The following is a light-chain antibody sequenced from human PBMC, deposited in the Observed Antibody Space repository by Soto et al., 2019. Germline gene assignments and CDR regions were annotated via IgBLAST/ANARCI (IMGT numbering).Light chain of an antibody. CDR1: QSISYW. J-gene: IGKJ4*01. Sequence: GDRVTLTCRASQSISYWLAWYQQKPGEAPTVLIYQASILQNGVPSRFSGSGSGTEFTLTISSLQPDDFATYYCQQYSRYSITFGGGTKVEMK. V-gene: IGKV1-5*03. CDR3: QQYSRYSIT. CDR2: QAS.